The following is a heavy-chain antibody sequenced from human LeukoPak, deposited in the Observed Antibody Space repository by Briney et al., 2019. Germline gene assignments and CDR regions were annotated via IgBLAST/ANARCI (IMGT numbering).Heavy chain of an antibody. CDR1: GYTFTSYA. J-gene: IGHJ4*02. D-gene: IGHD6-19*01. CDR3: ARVRDSSAWPIFDY. CDR2: FNTNTGNL. Sequence: ASVKVSCKASGYTFTSYAMNWVRQAPGQGLGGRGWFNTNTGNLTYAQGFTARFVFTLDTSVSTAYPQISSLKAEDTAVYYCARVRDSSAWPIFDYWGQGTLVTVSS. V-gene: IGHV7-4-1*02.